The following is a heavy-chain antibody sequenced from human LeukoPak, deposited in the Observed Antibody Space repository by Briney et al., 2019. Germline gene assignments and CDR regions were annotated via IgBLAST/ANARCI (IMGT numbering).Heavy chain of an antibody. D-gene: IGHD1-26*01. Sequence: PGGSLRLSCAASGFTFEHYAMHWVRQAPGKGLVWVSRINPDGRSTFYADSVKGRFTISRDNAQNTVYLQMNSLRAEDTAVYYCARGAYGSRYFDLWGRGTLVTVSS. CDR2: INPDGRST. V-gene: IGHV3-74*01. CDR3: ARGAYGSRYFDL. J-gene: IGHJ2*01. CDR1: GFTFEHYA.